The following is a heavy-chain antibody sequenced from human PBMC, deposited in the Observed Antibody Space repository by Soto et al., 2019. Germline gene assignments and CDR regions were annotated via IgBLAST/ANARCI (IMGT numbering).Heavy chain of an antibody. CDR3: IGSSPF. V-gene: IGHV3-49*03. Sequence: GGSLRLSCTGSGFPFANFLMSWFRQAPGKGLEWVGFIRSQPYGGTTQYAASVRGRFTISRDDSKGIAYLQMNSLKSEDSGVYHPIGSSPFWGQGTLVT. J-gene: IGHJ1*01. CDR1: GFPFANFL. D-gene: IGHD3-10*01. CDR2: IRSQPYGGTT.